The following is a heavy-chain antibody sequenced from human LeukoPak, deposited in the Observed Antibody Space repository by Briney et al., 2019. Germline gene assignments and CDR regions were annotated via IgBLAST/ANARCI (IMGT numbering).Heavy chain of an antibody. V-gene: IGHV4-30-4*01. CDR2: VAYTGST. D-gene: IGHD6-19*01. Sequence: PSETLSLTCTVSGGSITSGEHYCSWIRQPPGKGLEWIGYVAYTGSTNYNPSLSSRVTMSVDTSKNQFSLKLSSVTAADTAVYYCARIAVAEDYYFDYWGQGTLVTVSS. CDR1: GGSITSGEHY. CDR3: ARIAVAEDYYFDY. J-gene: IGHJ4*02.